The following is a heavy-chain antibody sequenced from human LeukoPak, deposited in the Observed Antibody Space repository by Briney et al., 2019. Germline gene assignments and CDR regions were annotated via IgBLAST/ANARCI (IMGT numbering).Heavy chain of an antibody. CDR3: ARVLTHYYYYYGMDV. J-gene: IGHJ6*02. V-gene: IGHV3-11*06. D-gene: IGHD4/OR15-4a*01. CDR2: ISSSSSYT. CDR1: GFTFSSYA. Sequence: GGSLRLSCAASGFTFSSYAMSWIRQAPGKGLEWVSYISSSSSYTNYADSVKGRFTISRDNAKNSLYLQMNSLRAEDTAVYYCARVLTHYYYYYGMDVWGQGTTVTVSS.